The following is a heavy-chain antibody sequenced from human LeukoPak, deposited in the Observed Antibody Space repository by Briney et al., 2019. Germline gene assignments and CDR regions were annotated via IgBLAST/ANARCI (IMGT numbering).Heavy chain of an antibody. V-gene: IGHV4-59*01. CDR3: ESGSHNWFDP. J-gene: IGHJ5*02. CDR1: GGTMISYH. Sequence: PSETLSLTCTVSGGTMISYHWDWIRQPPGKGLEWIAYINYRGSTNYNPSLKSRVTISADTSKSQFSLKLTSVTAADAAVYYCESGSHNWFDPRGRRTLVTVSS. CDR2: INYRGST.